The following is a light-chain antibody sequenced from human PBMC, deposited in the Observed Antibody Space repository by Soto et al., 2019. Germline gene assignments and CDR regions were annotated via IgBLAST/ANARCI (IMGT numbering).Light chain of an antibody. CDR2: KAS. CDR1: QSISSR. Sequence: DIQMTQSPSTLSASVGDRVTTTCRASQSISSRLAWYQQKPGKAPKLLIYKASSLESGVPSRFSGSGSGTEFTLTISSLQPDDFATYYCQQYNSYPITFGQGTKVDIK. J-gene: IGKJ1*01. V-gene: IGKV1-5*03. CDR3: QQYNSYPIT.